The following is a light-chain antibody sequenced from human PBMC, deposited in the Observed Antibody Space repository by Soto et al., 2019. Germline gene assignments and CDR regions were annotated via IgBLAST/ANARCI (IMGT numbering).Light chain of an antibody. J-gene: IGLJ3*02. V-gene: IGLV2-11*01. Sequence: QSALTQPRSVSGSPGQSVTISCTGTSSDVGDYNYVSWYQQHPGKAPKLMIYDVSERPSGVPDRFSGSKSGNTASLTISGLQAEDEADYYCCSYAGSYTWVFGGRTKLTVL. CDR3: CSYAGSYTWV. CDR2: DVS. CDR1: SSDVGDYNY.